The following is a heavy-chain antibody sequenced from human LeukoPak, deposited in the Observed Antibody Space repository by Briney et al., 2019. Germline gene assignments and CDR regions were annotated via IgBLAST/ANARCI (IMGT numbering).Heavy chain of an antibody. V-gene: IGHV3-64*01. CDR3: ARGVGGYSYVSTFDI. Sequence: GGSLRLSCAASGFTFSSYALHWVRQAPGKGLEYDSAISSNGGSTYYANSVKGRFTISRDNSKNTLYLQMGSLRAEDMAVYYCARGVGGYSYVSTFDIWGQGTMVTVSS. J-gene: IGHJ3*02. CDR1: GFTFSSYA. D-gene: IGHD5-18*01. CDR2: ISSNGGST.